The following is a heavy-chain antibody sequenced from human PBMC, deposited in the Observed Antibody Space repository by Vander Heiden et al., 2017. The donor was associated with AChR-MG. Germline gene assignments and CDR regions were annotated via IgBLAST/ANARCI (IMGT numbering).Heavy chain of an antibody. V-gene: IGHV3-73*01. D-gene: IGHD3-10*01. CDR3: TFHRGDGYKSDAFDI. CDR2: IRSKANSYAT. CDR1: DFPFRASA. J-gene: IGHJ3*02. Sequence: EVQLVESGGGLVQPGGSMKLSCAASDFPFRASAMHWVRQASGRGLEWVGHIRSKANSYATVYVASVKGRFTISRDDSRNTAYLQMNSLKTEDTAVYYCTFHRGDGYKSDAFDIWGQGTMVTVSS.